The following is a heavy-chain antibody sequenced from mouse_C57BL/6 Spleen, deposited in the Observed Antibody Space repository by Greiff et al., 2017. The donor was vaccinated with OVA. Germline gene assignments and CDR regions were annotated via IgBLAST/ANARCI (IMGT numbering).Heavy chain of an antibody. V-gene: IGHV5-9-1*02. CDR3: TRTYYGYDDAMDY. CDR1: GFTFSSYA. J-gene: IGHJ4*01. CDR2: ISSGGDYI. Sequence: EVKLVESGEGLVKPGGSLKLSCAASGFTFSSYAMSWVRQTPEKRLEWVAYISSGGDYIYYADTVKGRFTISRDNARNTLYLQMSSLKSEDTAMYYCTRTYYGYDDAMDYWGQGTSVTVSS. D-gene: IGHD2-9*01.